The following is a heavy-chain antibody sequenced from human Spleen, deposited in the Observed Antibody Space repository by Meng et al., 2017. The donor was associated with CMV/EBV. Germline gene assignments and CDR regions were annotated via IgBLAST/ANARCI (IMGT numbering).Heavy chain of an antibody. CDR1: GFTFSDYA. CDR3: ARAPYRKDDVSDVFDV. Sequence: GFTFSDYALHWVRQAPGKGLEWVTVIAYDGNSRFYAESVKGRFSVSRDNFKNILYLQMNSLRREDTAIYYCARAPYRKDDVSDVFDVWGQGTMVTVSS. CDR2: IAYDGNSR. J-gene: IGHJ3*01. D-gene: IGHD3-16*01. V-gene: IGHV3-30-3*01.